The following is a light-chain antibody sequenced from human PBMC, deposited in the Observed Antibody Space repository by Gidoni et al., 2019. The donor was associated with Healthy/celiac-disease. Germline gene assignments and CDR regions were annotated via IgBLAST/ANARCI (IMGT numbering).Light chain of an antibody. CDR1: QSVSSY. Sequence: IVLTQSPATLSLSPGERATLSCRASQSVSSYLAWYQQKPGQAPRLLIYDASNRATGIPARFSGSGSGTDFTLTISSLEPEDFAVYYCQQRSNWPPKTFXQGTKVEIK. V-gene: IGKV3-11*01. J-gene: IGKJ1*01. CDR2: DAS. CDR3: QQRSNWPPKT.